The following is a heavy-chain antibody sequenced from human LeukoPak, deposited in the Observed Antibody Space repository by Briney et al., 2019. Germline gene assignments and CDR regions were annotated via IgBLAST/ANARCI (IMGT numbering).Heavy chain of an antibody. J-gene: IGHJ6*02. D-gene: IGHD6-19*01. V-gene: IGHV3-15*01. Sequence: PRGTLRLSCAASGFTFSNAWMSWGPQAPGNGLESGSRIKSKTDGGTTDYAAPAKGRFTIPRDDPKNTLYLQMNSLKTEATAVYYCTAEARSRYSSGWYGRYYYYYGMDVWGQGTTVTVSS. CDR2: IKSKTDGGTT. CDR3: TAEARSRYSSGWYGRYYYYYGMDV. CDR1: GFTFSNAW.